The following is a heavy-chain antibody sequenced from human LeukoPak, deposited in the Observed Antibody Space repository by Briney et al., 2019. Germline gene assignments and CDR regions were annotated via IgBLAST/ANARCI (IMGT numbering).Heavy chain of an antibody. CDR2: MYYSGST. CDR1: GGSISNNNYY. V-gene: IGHV4-39*07. J-gene: IGHJ3*02. D-gene: IGHD3-3*01. Sequence: SETLSLTCTVSGGSISNNNYYWGWIRQPPGKGLEWIGTMYYSGSTYYNPSLKSRVTISVDKSKNQFSLKLSSVTAADTAVYYCARDFGAFDIWGQGTMVTVSS. CDR3: ARDFGAFDI.